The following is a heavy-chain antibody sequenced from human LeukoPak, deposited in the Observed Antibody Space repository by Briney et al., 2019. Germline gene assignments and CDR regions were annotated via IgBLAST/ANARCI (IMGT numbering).Heavy chain of an antibody. D-gene: IGHD3-22*01. CDR3: ARDRWYYYDSSDCYHDAFDI. Sequence: GGSLRLSCTASGFAFGDYAMTWVRQAPGKGLEWVAVISFDGINKYYADSVKGRFTISRDNSKNTLYLQMNSLIAEDTAVYYCARDRWYYYDSSDCYHDAFDIWGQGTMVTVSS. J-gene: IGHJ3*02. V-gene: IGHV3-30*04. CDR1: GFAFGDYA. CDR2: ISFDGINK.